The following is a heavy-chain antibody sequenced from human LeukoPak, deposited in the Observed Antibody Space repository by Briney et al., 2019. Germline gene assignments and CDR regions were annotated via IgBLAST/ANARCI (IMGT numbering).Heavy chain of an antibody. J-gene: IGHJ4*02. CDR3: ARDYYYHNSGFFGY. Sequence: SETLSLTCTVSGGSISSSSYYWGWIRQPPGKGLEGIGSIYYSGSTYYNPSLKSRVTMSADTSKNQFSLRLSSLTAADTAVYFCARDYYYHNSGFFGYWGQGTLVTVSS. CDR1: GGSISSSSYY. V-gene: IGHV4-39*07. CDR2: IYYSGST. D-gene: IGHD3-22*01.